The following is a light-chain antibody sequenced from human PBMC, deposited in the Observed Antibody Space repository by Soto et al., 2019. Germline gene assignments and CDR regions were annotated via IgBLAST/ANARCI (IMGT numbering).Light chain of an antibody. CDR3: ATWDDSLRGVL. J-gene: IGLJ2*01. CDR1: SSDVGKYDY. CDR2: EVS. Sequence: QSALTQPPSASGSPGQSVTISCTGTSSDVGKYDYVSWFQHHPGKAPKLIIYEVSKRPSGVPDRFSGSKSGSTASLTVSGLQTEDEADYYCATWDDSLRGVLFGGGTKLTVL. V-gene: IGLV2-8*01.